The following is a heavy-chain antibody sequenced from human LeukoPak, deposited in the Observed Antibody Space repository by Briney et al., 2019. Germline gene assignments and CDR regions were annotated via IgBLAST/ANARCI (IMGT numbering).Heavy chain of an antibody. V-gene: IGHV3-30*18. CDR1: GFTFSSYG. Sequence: PGGSLRLSCAASGFTFSSYGMHWVRQAPAKGLEWVAVISYDGSYKYYADSVKGRFAISRDNSKNTLYLQMNSLRAEDTAVYYCAKDRDCGDYVDYFDYCGQGTLVTVSS. CDR2: ISYDGSYK. D-gene: IGHD4-17*01. J-gene: IGHJ4*02. CDR3: AKDRDCGDYVDYFDY.